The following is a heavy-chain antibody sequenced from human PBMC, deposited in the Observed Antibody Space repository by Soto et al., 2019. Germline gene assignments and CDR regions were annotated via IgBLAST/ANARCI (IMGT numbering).Heavy chain of an antibody. CDR2: ISASGGRT. CDR3: AKDPNGDYVGGFDV. V-gene: IGHV3-23*01. Sequence: EVQLLESGGGLVQPGGSLRLSCVGSGFTFNIYAMSWVRQAPGKGLEFVSGISASGGRTYYADSVRGRFTISRDNSKNTVFLQMSGLRADDTAQYFCAKDPNGDYVGGFDVCGQGTLVTFSS. D-gene: IGHD4-17*01. CDR1: GFTFNIYA. J-gene: IGHJ3*01.